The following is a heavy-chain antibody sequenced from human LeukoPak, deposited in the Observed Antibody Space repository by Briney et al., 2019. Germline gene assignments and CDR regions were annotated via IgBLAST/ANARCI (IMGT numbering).Heavy chain of an antibody. CDR1: GVSFSGYY. CDR3: ARGAYYYGSGSYYNVIPRASNWFDP. D-gene: IGHD3-10*01. J-gene: IGHJ5*02. V-gene: IGHV4-34*01. CDR2: INHSGST. Sequence: PSETLSLTCAVYGVSFSGYYWSWIRQPPGKGLDWMGEINHSGSTNYNPSLKRRVTISVDTSKNQFSLKLSSVTDADTAVYYCARGAYYYGSGSYYNVIPRASNWFDPWGQGTLVTVSS.